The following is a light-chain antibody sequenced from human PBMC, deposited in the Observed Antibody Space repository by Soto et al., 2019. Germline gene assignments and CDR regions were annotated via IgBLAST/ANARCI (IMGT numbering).Light chain of an antibody. J-gene: IGKJ3*01. CDR2: GAS. CDR3: QQYGSSPVT. V-gene: IGKV3-20*01. Sequence: EIVMTQSPATLSVSPGEIATLSFSASQSVSSSYLAWYQQKPGQAPRLLIYGASSRATGIPDRFSGSGSGTDFTLTISRLEPEDFAVYYCQQYGSSPVTFGPGTKVDIK. CDR1: QSVSSSY.